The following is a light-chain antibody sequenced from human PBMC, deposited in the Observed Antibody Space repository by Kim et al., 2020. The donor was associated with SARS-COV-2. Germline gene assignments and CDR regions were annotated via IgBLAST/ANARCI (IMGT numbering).Light chain of an antibody. CDR2: ANK. CDR3: AVWDDSLNGWV. J-gene: IGLJ3*02. V-gene: IGLV1-44*01. CDR1: NT. Sequence: NTVNWYQQLPGTAPNLLIYANKQRPSGVPDRFSASKSGTSASLAISGLQSDDEADYYCAVWDDSLNGWVFGGGTQLTVL.